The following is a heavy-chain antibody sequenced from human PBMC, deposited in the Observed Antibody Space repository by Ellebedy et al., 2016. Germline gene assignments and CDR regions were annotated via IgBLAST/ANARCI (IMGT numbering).Heavy chain of an antibody. CDR2: ISYDGSNK. V-gene: IGHV3-30*18. CDR3: AKRVPGLDY. CDR1: GFTFSSYG. J-gene: IGHJ4*02. D-gene: IGHD2-2*01. Sequence: GGSLRLXXAASGFTFSSYGMHWVRQAPGKGLEWVAVISYDGSNKYYADSVKGRFTISRDNSKNTLYLQMNSLRAEDTAVYYCAKRVPGLDYWGQGTLVTVSS.